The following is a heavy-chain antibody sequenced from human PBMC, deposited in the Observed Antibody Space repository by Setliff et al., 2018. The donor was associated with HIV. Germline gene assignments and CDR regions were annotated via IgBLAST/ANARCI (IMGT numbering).Heavy chain of an antibody. CDR1: GYTFSDYY. CDR2: VVPEDGKT. J-gene: IGHJ4*02. CDR3: AKQGKYFDWLFSPAVDLMFDL. Sequence: ASVKVSCKASGYTFSDYYMHWVQQAPGKGLEWVGRVVPEDGKTIYAERFQDRITITADTSIDTVYMELSSLRSEDTAVYYCAKQGKYFDWLFSPAVDLMFDLWGQGTPVTVSS. D-gene: IGHD3-9*01. V-gene: IGHV1-69-2*01.